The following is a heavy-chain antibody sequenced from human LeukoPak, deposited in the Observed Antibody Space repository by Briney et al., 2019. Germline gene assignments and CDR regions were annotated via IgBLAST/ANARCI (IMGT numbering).Heavy chain of an antibody. CDR2: IRTRGNYI. V-gene: IGHV3-21*01. CDR3: ARGANGSGSQPTPFDY. CDR1: GFTFSRYS. J-gene: IGHJ4*02. D-gene: IGHD3-10*01. Sequence: GGSLRLSCAASGFTFSRYSMNWVRQAPGKGLEWVSSIRTRGNYIYYADSVKGRFTISRDNAKNSLYLQMNSLRAEDTAVYYCARGANGSGSQPTPFDYWGQGTLVTVSS.